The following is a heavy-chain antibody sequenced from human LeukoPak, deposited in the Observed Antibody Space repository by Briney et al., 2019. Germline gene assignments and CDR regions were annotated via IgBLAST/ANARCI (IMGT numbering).Heavy chain of an antibody. CDR2: INHSGST. Sequence: SETLSLTCAVYGGSFSGYYWSWIRQPPGKGLEWIGEINHSGSTNYNPSLKSRVTISVDTSKNQFSLKLSSVTAADTAVYYCARRLGSSGWFIDAFDIWGQGTMVTVSS. V-gene: IGHV4-34*01. J-gene: IGHJ3*02. CDR3: ARRLGSSGWFIDAFDI. CDR1: GGSFSGYY. D-gene: IGHD6-19*01.